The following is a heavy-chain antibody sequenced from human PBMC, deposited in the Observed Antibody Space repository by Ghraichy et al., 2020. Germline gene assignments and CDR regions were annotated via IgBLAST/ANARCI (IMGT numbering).Heavy chain of an antibody. Sequence: GSLNISCAASGFTFSNAWMSWVRQAPGKGLEWVGRIKSKTDGGTTDNAAPVKGRFNISRDDSKNTLYLQMNSLKTEDTAVYYCTYDTSAYYPYYFHYWGQGALVTVSS. CDR3: TYDTSAYYPYYFHY. J-gene: IGHJ4*02. CDR2: IKSKTDGGTT. V-gene: IGHV3-15*01. D-gene: IGHD3-22*01. CDR1: GFTFSNAW.